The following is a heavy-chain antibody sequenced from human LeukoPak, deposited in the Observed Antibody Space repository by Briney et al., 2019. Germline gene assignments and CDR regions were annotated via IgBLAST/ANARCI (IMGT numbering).Heavy chain of an antibody. CDR2: ISDGGGTT. CDR3: ARDLSHGFDY. CDR1: GFTFSSCA. Sequence: GGSLRLSCAASGFTFSSCAMSWVRQAPGKGLEWVSGISDGGGTTNYADAVKGRFTISRDKSKNTLFLQMNSLRAEDTAVYYCARDLSHGFDYWGQGTLVTVSS. V-gene: IGHV3-23*01. J-gene: IGHJ4*02.